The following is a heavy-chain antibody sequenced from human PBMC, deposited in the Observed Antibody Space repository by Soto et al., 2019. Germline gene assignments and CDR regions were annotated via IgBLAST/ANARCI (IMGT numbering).Heavy chain of an antibody. CDR2: ISSADRYI. V-gene: IGHV3-21*01. CDR3: VTSREGPYGMRD. D-gene: IGHD2-21*01. Sequence: EVQLVESGGGLVKPGGSLRIYCAASGFTFSGYSMNSVSQAPGKGLEWVSAISSADRYIYYADSVRGRFTTSRDNAENSLYLQMNSLRVEDTDVYACVTSREGPYGMRDWGQGALVNVSS. CDR1: GFTFSGYS. J-gene: IGHJ4*02.